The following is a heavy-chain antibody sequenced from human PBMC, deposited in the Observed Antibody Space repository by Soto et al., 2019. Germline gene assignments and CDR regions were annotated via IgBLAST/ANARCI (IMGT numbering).Heavy chain of an antibody. CDR1: GGSISSSRSY. CDR2: IFYSGST. J-gene: IGHJ6*02. Sequence: SETLSLTCNVSGGSISSSRSYWAWIRQPPGKGLEWIANIFYSGSTYYNPSLASRVTVSVDTSKNQFSLKLSSVTAADTAVYYCARFWSGYYYYYYGMDVWGQGTTVTVSS. CDR3: ARFWSGYYYYYYGMDV. D-gene: IGHD3-3*01. V-gene: IGHV4-39*01.